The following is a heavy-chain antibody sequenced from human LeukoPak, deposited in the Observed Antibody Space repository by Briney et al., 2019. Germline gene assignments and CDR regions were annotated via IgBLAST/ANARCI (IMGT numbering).Heavy chain of an antibody. Sequence: SETLSLTCTVSGGSISSYYWSWIRQPPGKGLEWIGYIYYSGCTNYNPSLKSRVTISVDTSKNQFSLKLSSVTAADTAVYYCAREACSSTSCLLDYWGQGTLVTVSS. V-gene: IGHV4-59*01. D-gene: IGHD2-2*01. CDR3: AREACSSTSCLLDY. J-gene: IGHJ4*02. CDR2: IYYSGCT. CDR1: GGSISSYY.